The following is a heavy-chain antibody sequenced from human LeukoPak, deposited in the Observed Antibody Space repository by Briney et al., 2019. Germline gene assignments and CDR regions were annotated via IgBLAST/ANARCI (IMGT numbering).Heavy chain of an antibody. CDR2: ISSRSCYI. Sequence: GGSLRLSCAASGFTFTSYSMNLVRQAAGKGLEWVSSISSRSCYIHYADYVKGRFTISRNNAKNSPYLSMNSLSGEDTAVYYCARGISDYYDSSSWFDPWGQGSLVSDSS. V-gene: IGHV3-21*03. J-gene: IGHJ5*02. CDR3: ARGISDYYDSSSWFDP. CDR1: GFTFTSYS. D-gene: IGHD3-22*01.